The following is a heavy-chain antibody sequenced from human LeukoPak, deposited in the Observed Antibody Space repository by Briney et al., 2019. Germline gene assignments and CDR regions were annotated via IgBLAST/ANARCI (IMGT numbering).Heavy chain of an antibody. CDR1: GYTFRSYD. J-gene: IGHJ4*02. CDR3: ARDRDSSGWHVGDY. V-gene: IGHV1-18*01. CDR2: ISPNNGNT. Sequence: ASVKVSCKASGYTFRSYDITWVRQAPGQGLEWMGWISPNNGNTNYAQKFQGRVTMTTDTPTSTAYMEMRSLRSDDTAVYYCARDRDSSGWHVGDYWGQGTLVTVSS. D-gene: IGHD6-19*01.